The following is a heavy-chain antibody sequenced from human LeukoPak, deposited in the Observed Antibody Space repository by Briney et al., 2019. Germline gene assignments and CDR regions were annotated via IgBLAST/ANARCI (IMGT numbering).Heavy chain of an antibody. CDR2: INPNSGGT. V-gene: IGHV1-2*02. Sequence: ASVKVSCTASGYTFTGYYMHWVRQAPGQGLEWMGWINPNSGGTNYAQKFQGGVTMTRDTSISTAYMELSRLRSDDTAVYYCARGPPTYDFWSGCSDYWGQGTLVTVSS. CDR1: GYTFTGYY. J-gene: IGHJ4*02. D-gene: IGHD3-3*01. CDR3: ARGPPTYDFWSGCSDY.